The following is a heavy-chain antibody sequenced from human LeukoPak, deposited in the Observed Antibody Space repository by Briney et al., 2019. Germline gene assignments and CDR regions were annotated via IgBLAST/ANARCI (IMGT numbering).Heavy chain of an antibody. D-gene: IGHD3-22*01. CDR1: GYTFTGYY. CDR2: INPNSGST. CDR3: ARVGYYDSSGHKGNAFDI. Sequence: ASVKVSCKASGYTFTGYYMHWVRQAPGQGLEWMGWINPNSGSTNYAQKFQGRVTMTRDTSISTAYMELSRLRSDDTAVYYCARVGYYDSSGHKGNAFDIWGQGTMVTVSS. J-gene: IGHJ3*02. V-gene: IGHV1-2*02.